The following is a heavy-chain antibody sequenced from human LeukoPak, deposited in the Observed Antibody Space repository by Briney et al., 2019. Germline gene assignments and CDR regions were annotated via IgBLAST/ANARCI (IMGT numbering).Heavy chain of an antibody. J-gene: IGHJ4*02. CDR1: GFTLSSYA. CDR2: VDGGGSGT. Sequence: GGSLRLSCAASGFTLSSYAMTWVRQAPGRGLEWVSSVDGGGSGTYYADSVKGRFTISRDNSKDTLYLQMNGLRAEDTAVYFCAKQSAGSAAWYSLHYDFWGQGALVTVSS. D-gene: IGHD6-13*01. CDR3: AKQSAGSAAWYSLHYDF. V-gene: IGHV3-23*01.